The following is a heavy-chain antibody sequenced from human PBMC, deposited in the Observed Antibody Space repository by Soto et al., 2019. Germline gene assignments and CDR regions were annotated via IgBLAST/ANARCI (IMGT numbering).Heavy chain of an antibody. V-gene: IGHV3-30-3*01. CDR2: ISNDGNRQ. CDR1: GFSLSSQA. Sequence: GSLRLSCVASGFSLSSQAMHWVRQAPGKGLEWVAAISNDGNRQLYADSVKDRFTISRDNSRNTLDLQMNNLRTEDTGVYFCARDIYSYGSVGTPDIWGQGTMVTVSS. J-gene: IGHJ3*02. D-gene: IGHD5-18*01. CDR3: ARDIYSYGSVGTPDI.